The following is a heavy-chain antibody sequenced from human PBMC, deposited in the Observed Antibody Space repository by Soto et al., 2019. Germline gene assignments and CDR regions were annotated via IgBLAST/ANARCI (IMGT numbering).Heavy chain of an antibody. J-gene: IGHJ6*02. Sequence: QVHLVESGGGVVQPGGSLRLACAASGFTFSAFGMHWVRQAPGKGLEWVAIISYDGILKYYADSVKGRFTISRDTSKGALYLQMNSLRPEETAVYYCAKDFKVSGGHYGSLNYYYGMDVWGQGTTVTVSS. CDR1: GFTFSAFG. CDR3: AKDFKVSGGHYGSLNYYYGMDV. D-gene: IGHD3-10*01. V-gene: IGHV3-30*18. CDR2: ISYDGILK.